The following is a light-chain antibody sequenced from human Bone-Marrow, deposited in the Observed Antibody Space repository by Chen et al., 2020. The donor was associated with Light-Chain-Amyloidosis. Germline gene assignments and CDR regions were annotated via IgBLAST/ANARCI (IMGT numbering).Light chain of an antibody. CDR2: AAS. V-gene: IGKV1-39*01. Sequence: DIQMTQSPSSLSASVGDRVTITCRASQSISSYLNWYQQKPGKAPKLLIHAASSLQSGVPSRFSGSGSGTDFTLTIGSLQPEDFATYYCQQSYSTSLITFGQGTRLEIK. CDR1: QSISSY. CDR3: QQSYSTSLIT. J-gene: IGKJ5*01.